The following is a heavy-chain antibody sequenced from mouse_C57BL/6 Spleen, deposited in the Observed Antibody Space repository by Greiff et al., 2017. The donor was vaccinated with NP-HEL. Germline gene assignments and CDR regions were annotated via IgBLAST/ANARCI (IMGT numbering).Heavy chain of an antibody. Sequence: EVHLVESGGGLVKPGGSLKLSCAASGFTFSSYAMSWVRQTPEKRLEWVATISDGGSYTYYPDNVKGRFTISRDNAKNTRYLQMSHLKSEDTAMYYCARDGTGTGGAMDYWGQGTSVTVSS. D-gene: IGHD4-1*01. CDR3: ARDGTGTGGAMDY. V-gene: IGHV5-4*01. CDR1: GFTFSSYA. CDR2: ISDGGSYT. J-gene: IGHJ4*01.